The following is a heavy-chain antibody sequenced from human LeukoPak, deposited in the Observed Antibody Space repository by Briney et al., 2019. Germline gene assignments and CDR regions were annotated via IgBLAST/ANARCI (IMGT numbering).Heavy chain of an antibody. CDR2: IYSGGST. Sequence: GGSLRLSCAASGFTVSSNYMSWVRQAPGKGLEWVSVIYSGGSTYYADSVKGRFTIPRDNSKNTLYLQMNSLRAEDTAVYYCARDRDYYYGMDVWGQGTTVTVSS. CDR1: GFTVSSNY. J-gene: IGHJ6*02. V-gene: IGHV3-53*01. CDR3: ARDRDYYYGMDV.